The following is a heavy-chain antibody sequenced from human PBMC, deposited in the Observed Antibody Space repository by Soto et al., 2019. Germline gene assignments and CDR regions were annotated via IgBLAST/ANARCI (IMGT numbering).Heavy chain of an antibody. D-gene: IGHD2-15*01. V-gene: IGHV3-9*01. CDR1: GFTFEDYA. CDR2: ISWNSNII. CDR3: AKGGPDGFCSGGRCYFDY. J-gene: IGHJ4*02. Sequence: EVQLVESGGGLVQPGRSLRLSCAASGFTFEDYAMHWVRRVPGKGLEWVSSISWNSNIIGYADSVKRRFTISRDNAKNSLYLQMNSLRPEDTALYYCAKGGPDGFCSGGRCYFDYWCQGTLVTVSS.